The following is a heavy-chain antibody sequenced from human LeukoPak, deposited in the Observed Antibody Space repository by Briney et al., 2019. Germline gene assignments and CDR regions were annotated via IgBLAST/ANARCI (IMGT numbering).Heavy chain of an antibody. D-gene: IGHD6-19*01. V-gene: IGHV4-39*07. CDR1: GGSIISSSFW. Sequence: SETLSLTCTVSGGSIISSSFWWSWIRQPPGKGLEWIGEINHSGSTNYNPSLKSRVTISVDTSKNQFSLKLSSVTAADTAVYYCARSIAVADNGDWFDPWGQGTLVTVSS. CDR3: ARSIAVADNGDWFDP. J-gene: IGHJ5*02. CDR2: INHSGST.